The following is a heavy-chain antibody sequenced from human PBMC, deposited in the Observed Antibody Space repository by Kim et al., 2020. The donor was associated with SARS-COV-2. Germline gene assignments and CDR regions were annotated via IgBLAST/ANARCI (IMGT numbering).Heavy chain of an antibody. CDR3: ARDGTAYYYDSSGAPYFDY. Sequence: KGRLTISRDNSKNTLYLQMNSLGAEDTAVYYCARDGTAYYYDSSGAPYFDYWGQGTLVTVSS. V-gene: IGHV3-30*07. J-gene: IGHJ4*02. D-gene: IGHD3-22*01.